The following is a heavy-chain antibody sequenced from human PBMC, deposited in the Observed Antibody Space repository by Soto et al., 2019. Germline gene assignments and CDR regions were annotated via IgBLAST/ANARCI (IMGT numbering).Heavy chain of an antibody. CDR2: ISGSGGST. CDR1: GFTVSSNC. D-gene: IGHD6-19*01. CDR3: AKDLAVTYSSGWYFDY. Sequence: GGSLRLSCAASGFTVSSNCMSWVRQAPGKGLEWVSAISGSGGSTYYADSVKGRFTISRDNSKNTLYLQMNSLRAEDTAVYYCAKDLAVTYSSGWYFDYWGQGTLVTVSS. V-gene: IGHV3-23*01. J-gene: IGHJ4*02.